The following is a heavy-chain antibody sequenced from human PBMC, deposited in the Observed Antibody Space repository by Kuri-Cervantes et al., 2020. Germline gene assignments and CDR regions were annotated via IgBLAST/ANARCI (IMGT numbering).Heavy chain of an antibody. V-gene: IGHV4-39*07. CDR1: GGSISSSSYY. J-gene: IGHJ3*02. CDR3: ARAGRSCSGGSCYFYAFDI. D-gene: IGHD2-15*01. Sequence: SETLSLTCTVSGGSISSSSYYWGWIRQPPGKGLEWIGNIYYSGSTYYNPSLKSRVTISVDTSKIQFSLKLSSVTAADTAVYYCARAGRSCSGGSCYFYAFDIWGQGTMVTVSS. CDR2: IYYSGST.